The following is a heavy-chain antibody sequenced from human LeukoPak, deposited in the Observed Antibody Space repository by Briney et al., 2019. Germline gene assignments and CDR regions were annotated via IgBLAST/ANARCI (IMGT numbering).Heavy chain of an antibody. J-gene: IGHJ5*02. CDR3: AGEGWYSSGWYPRHNWFDP. CDR2: IYTSGSA. CDR1: GGSISSYY. V-gene: IGHV4-4*07. D-gene: IGHD6-19*01. Sequence: SETLSLTCTVSGGSISSYYWSWIRQPAGKGLEWIGRIYTSGSANYNPSLKSRVTMSVDTSKNQFSLKLSSVTAADTAVYYCAGEGWYSSGWYPRHNWFDPWGQGTLVTVSS.